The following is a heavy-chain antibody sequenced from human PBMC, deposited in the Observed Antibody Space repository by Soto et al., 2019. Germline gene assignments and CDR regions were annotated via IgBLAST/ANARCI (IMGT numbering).Heavy chain of an antibody. J-gene: IGHJ4*02. CDR1: GDTFNFYS. Sequence: QVQLVQSGAEVKRPGSSVKVSCKASGDTFNFYSINWVRQAPGLGLEWMGRVNPIVSMSNYAQKFQGRVTMTADKPTSTAYMELSSLRSEDTAIYYCASSYGSGYRAFDYWGQGAWSPSP. CDR3: ASSYGSGYRAFDY. V-gene: IGHV1-69*02. D-gene: IGHD3-10*01. CDR2: VNPIVSMS.